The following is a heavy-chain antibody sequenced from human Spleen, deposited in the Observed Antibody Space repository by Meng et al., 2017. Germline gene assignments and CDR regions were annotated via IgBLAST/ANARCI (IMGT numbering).Heavy chain of an antibody. D-gene: IGHD5-18*01. V-gene: IGHV4-4*07. Sequence: GSLRLSCTVSGGSITNYYWSWFRQSAGKGLEWIGRIHSNGNTKFNPSLKSRVTMSVDTSKNQFSLKLSSVTAADTAVYYCARTDGNIEIYRIQLWLQGLRPANPQYYYYGMDVWGQGTMVTVSS. CDR3: ARTDGNIEIYRIQLWLQGLRPANPQYYYYGMDV. CDR2: IHSNGNT. J-gene: IGHJ6*02. CDR1: GGSITNYY.